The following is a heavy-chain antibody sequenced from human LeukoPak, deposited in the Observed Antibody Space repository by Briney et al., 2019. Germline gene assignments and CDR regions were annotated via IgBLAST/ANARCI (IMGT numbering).Heavy chain of an antibody. CDR2: LSGSGSST. J-gene: IGHJ6*02. Sequence: PGGSLRLSCVASGFIFNKHAMSWVRQAPGKGLEWVSGLSGSGSSTDYADSVKGRFTVSRDNSKNTLYLQMNSLRAEDTAVYYCATYGMDVWGQGTTVTVSS. CDR1: GFIFNKHA. CDR3: ATYGMDV. V-gene: IGHV3-23*01.